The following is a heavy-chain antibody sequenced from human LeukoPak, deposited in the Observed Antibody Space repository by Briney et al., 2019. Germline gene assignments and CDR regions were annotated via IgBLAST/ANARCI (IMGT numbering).Heavy chain of an antibody. V-gene: IGHV3-21*04. D-gene: IGHD3-3*01. CDR3: ARAKSYDFWSGYYDWFDP. J-gene: IGHJ5*02. CDR2: ISSSSSYI. Sequence: GGSLRLSCAASGFTFSSYSMNWVRQAPGKGLEWVSSISSSSSYIYYADSVKGRFTISRDNAKNSLYLQMNSLRAEDTAVYYCARAKSYDFWSGYYDWFDPWGQGTLVTVSS. CDR1: GFTFSSYS.